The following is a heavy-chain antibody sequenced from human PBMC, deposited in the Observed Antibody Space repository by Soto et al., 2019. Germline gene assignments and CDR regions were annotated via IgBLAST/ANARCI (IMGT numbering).Heavy chain of an antibody. CDR2: IYYSGST. D-gene: IGHD3-22*01. Sequence: QVQLQESGPGLVKPSQTLSLTCTVSGGSISSGGYYCNWIRQHPGKGLEWIGYIYYSGSTYYNPSLKRRVTISVDTSKNQFSRKLTSVTAADTAVYYCARDSSGYYHFDSWGQGTLVTVSS. J-gene: IGHJ4*02. CDR1: GGSISSGGYY. V-gene: IGHV4-31*03. CDR3: ARDSSGYYHFDS.